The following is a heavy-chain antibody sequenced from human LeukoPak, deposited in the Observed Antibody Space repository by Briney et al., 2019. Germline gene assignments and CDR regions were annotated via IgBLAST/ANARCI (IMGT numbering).Heavy chain of an antibody. Sequence: PGGSLRLSCTASGFTLRNYAMSWVRQAPGKGLEWVSSIGAGDKYTYYGDSVKGRFTISRDNSKNTLYLQMNSLRAEDTAVYYCAKDITMIVVVNDAFDIWGQGTMVTVSS. D-gene: IGHD3-22*01. J-gene: IGHJ3*02. V-gene: IGHV3-23*01. CDR1: GFTLRNYA. CDR3: AKDITMIVVVNDAFDI. CDR2: IGAGDKYT.